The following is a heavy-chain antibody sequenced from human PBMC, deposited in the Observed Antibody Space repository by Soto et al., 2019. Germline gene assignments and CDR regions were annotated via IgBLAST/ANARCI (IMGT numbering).Heavy chain of an antibody. J-gene: IGHJ4*02. V-gene: IGHV3-15*01. CDR1: GFTFSNAW. CDR2: IKSKTDGGTT. D-gene: IGHD2-2*01. Sequence: EVQLVESGGGLVKPGGSLRLSCAASGFTFSNAWMSWVRQAPGKGLEWVGRIKSKTDGGTTDYAAPVKGRFTISRDDSKNTLYLQMNSLKTEDTAVYYCTTDADIVVVPAFLNYWGQGTLVTVSS. CDR3: TTDADIVVVPAFLNY.